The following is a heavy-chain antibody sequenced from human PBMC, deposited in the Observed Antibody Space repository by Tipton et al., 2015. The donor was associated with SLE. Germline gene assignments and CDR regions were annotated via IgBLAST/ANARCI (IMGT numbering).Heavy chain of an antibody. CDR2: ISSAGNAI. Sequence: SLRLSCATSGFTFSNYEMNWVRQAPGKGLEWVSYISSAGNAIYYADSVRGRFTISRDNARNSVFLQMSSLRGEDTALYYCARVDYYMDVWGKGTTVTVSS. CDR3: ARVDYYMDV. J-gene: IGHJ6*03. V-gene: IGHV3-48*03. D-gene: IGHD2-2*03. CDR1: GFTFSNYE.